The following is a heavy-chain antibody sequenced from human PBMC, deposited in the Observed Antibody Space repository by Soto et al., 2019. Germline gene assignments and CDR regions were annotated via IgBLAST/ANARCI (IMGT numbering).Heavy chain of an antibody. Sequence: GASVKVSCKASGYIFTSYYVYWVRQAPGQGPEWMGWINPDTGGTNYAQNFQGRVTMTRDTSISTAYMELSRLRSDDTAIYYCAREGNARSLSNWGQGTLVTVSS. V-gene: IGHV1-2*02. D-gene: IGHD1-1*01. CDR2: INPDTGGT. CDR3: AREGNARSLSN. J-gene: IGHJ4*02. CDR1: GYIFTSYY.